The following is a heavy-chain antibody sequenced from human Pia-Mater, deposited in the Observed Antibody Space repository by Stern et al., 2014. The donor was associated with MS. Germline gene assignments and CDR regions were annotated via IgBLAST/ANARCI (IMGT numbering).Heavy chain of an antibody. CDR3: VRDQGGIAAS. Sequence: QVQLVQSGAEVKKPGSSMKVSCQASGDSFSTIEISWGRQAPGQGLEWLGGISPLFGTTNYAQKVQGRVTIIADVSTSTVNMELVSLRLEDTAVYYCVRDQGGIAASWGQGTLVTVSS. CDR2: ISPLFGTT. V-gene: IGHV1-69*12. CDR1: GDSFSTIE. J-gene: IGHJ4*02. D-gene: IGHD6-13*01.